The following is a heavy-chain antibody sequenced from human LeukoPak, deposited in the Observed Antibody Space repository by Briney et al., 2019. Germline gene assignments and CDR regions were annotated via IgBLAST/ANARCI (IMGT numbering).Heavy chain of an antibody. CDR1: GFTFSDYY. V-gene: IGHV3-11*06. J-gene: IGHJ6*04. D-gene: IGHD3-10*02. CDR2: ISTSSIYI. Sequence: GGSLRLSCAASGFTFSDYYMSWIRQAPGKGLEWVSFISTSSIYIYYGDSVKGRFTISRDNAKNSLYLQMNSLRAEDTAVYYCAELGITMIGGVWGKGTTVTISS. CDR3: AELGITMIGGV.